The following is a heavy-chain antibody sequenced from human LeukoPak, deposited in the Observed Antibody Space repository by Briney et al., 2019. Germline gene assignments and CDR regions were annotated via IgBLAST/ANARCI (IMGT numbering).Heavy chain of an antibody. CDR3: ASYRTVVTPEAIDY. CDR2: INSDGSST. Sequence: GGSLRLSCAASGFTFSSYWMHWVRQAPGKGLVWVSRINSDGSSTSYADSVKGRFTISRDNAKNSLYLQMNSLRAEDTAVYYCASYRTVVTPEAIDYWGQGTLVTVSS. D-gene: IGHD4-23*01. CDR1: GFTFSSYW. V-gene: IGHV3-74*01. J-gene: IGHJ4*02.